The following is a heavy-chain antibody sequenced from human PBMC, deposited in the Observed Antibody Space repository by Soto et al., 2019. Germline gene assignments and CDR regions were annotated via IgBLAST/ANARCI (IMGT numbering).Heavy chain of an antibody. CDR2: ISGSGGST. Sequence: GGSLRLSCAASGFTFSSYAMSWVRQAPGKGLEWVSAISGSGGSTYYADSVKGRFTISRDNSKNTLYLQMNSLRAEDTAVYYCAKDQSFGYDSSGHDYWGQGTLVTVSS. D-gene: IGHD3-22*01. V-gene: IGHV3-23*01. J-gene: IGHJ4*02. CDR3: AKDQSFGYDSSGHDY. CDR1: GFTFSSYA.